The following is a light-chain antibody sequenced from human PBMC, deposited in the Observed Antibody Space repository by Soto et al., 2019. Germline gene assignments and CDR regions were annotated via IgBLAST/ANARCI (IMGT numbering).Light chain of an antibody. J-gene: IGKJ2*01. CDR3: XXYNTYPYI. V-gene: IGKV1-5*03. Sequence: DVRMTQSPSTLSASVGDRVTITCRASQYISTWLAWYQQRPGSAPKLLIYKTSKLQSGVPSRFSGSGSGTEFTLTISSLQPDDFXTXXCXXYNTYPYIFGQGTRLEI. CDR1: QYISTW. CDR2: KTS.